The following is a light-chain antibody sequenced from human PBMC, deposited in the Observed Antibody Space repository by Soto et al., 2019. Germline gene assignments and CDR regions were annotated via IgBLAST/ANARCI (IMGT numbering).Light chain of an antibody. J-gene: IGKJ1*01. Sequence: EIVLTQSPGTLSLSPGERATLSCRASQSIGGNYLAWYQQKPGRAPRLLMYGASRRATDIPDRFSGSGSGTDFTLTISRLEPDDFAVYYCQQYDSSPWTFGRGTKVDIK. CDR3: QQYDSSPWT. CDR1: QSIGGNY. V-gene: IGKV3-20*01. CDR2: GAS.